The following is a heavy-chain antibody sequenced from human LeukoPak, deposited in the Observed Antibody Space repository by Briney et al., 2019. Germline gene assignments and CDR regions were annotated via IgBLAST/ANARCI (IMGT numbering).Heavy chain of an antibody. CDR2: INPNSGNT. D-gene: IGHD3-22*01. CDR1: GYNFNGYF. Sequence: ASVKLSCKASGYNFNGYFIHWVRQAPGQGPEWMAYINPNSGNTKVVQKFQDRVTLTRDISLNTVYMEVRGLTSDDTATYYCAARYDSTGRKTWGQGTLVSVSS. J-gene: IGHJ4*02. V-gene: IGHV1-2*02. CDR3: AARYDSTGRKT.